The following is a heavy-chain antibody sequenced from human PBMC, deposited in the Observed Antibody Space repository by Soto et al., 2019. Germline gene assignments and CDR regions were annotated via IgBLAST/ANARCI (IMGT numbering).Heavy chain of an antibody. D-gene: IGHD2-8*02. V-gene: IGHV1-46*01. CDR2: INPTSGGA. Sequence: GASVKVSCKASGYTFTSCYLHWVRQAPGQGPEWMGIINPTSGGASYAQNLQGRVTMTRDTSTRTVYMELNSLRSDDTAVYYCARGPGASGLDVWGQGTTVTVSS. CDR3: ARGPGASGLDV. CDR1: GYTFTSCY. J-gene: IGHJ6*02.